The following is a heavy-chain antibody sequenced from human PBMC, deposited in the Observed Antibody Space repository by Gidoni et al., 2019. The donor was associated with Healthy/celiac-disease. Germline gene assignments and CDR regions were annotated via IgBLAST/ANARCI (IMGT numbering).Heavy chain of an antibody. CDR1: GGSISSSSYY. CDR2: IYYSGST. V-gene: IGHV4-39*01. Sequence: QLQLQESGPGLVKPSETLSLTCTVSGGSISSSSYYWGWIRQPPGKGLEWIGSIYYSGSTYYNPSLKSRVTISVDTSKNQFFLKLSSVTAADTAVYYCARMDSSGYYRYYFDYWGQGTLVTVSS. J-gene: IGHJ4*02. D-gene: IGHD3-22*01. CDR3: ARMDSSGYYRYYFDY.